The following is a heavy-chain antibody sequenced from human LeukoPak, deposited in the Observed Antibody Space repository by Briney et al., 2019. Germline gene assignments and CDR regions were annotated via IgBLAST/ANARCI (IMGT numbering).Heavy chain of an antibody. V-gene: IGHV3-66*01. Sequence: GGSLRLSCAASGFTVSSNYMSWVRQAPGKGLEWVSVIYSGGSTYYADSVKGRFTISRDNSKNTLYLQMNSLRAEDTAVYYCARVRREYCSGGSCYSAYYYYYMDVWGKGTTVTISS. D-gene: IGHD2-15*01. CDR2: IYSGGST. J-gene: IGHJ6*03. CDR3: ARVRREYCSGGSCYSAYYYYYMDV. CDR1: GFTVSSNY.